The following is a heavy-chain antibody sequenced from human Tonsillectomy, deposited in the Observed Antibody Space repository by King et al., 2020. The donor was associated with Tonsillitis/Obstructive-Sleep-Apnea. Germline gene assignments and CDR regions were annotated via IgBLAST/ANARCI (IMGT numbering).Heavy chain of an antibody. V-gene: IGHV1-18*01. CDR2: ISGYSGNT. J-gene: IGHJ6*03. CDR3: ARGDGYNYYMDV. CDR1: SYTFSSYG. Sequence: QLVQSGAEVKEPGASVKVSCKASSYTFSSYGVSWVRQAPGQGLEWVGWISGYSGNTKYAQRLQGRVTMNRDTSASTAYMELRSLRSDDTAVYYCARGDGYNYYMDVWGKGTTVTVFS. D-gene: IGHD5-24*01.